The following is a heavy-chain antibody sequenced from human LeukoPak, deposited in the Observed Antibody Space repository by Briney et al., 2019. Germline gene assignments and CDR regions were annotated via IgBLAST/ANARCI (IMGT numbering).Heavy chain of an antibody. D-gene: IGHD3-16*01. CDR3: AREVWEADAFDI. CDR2: FYADGST. J-gene: IGHJ3*02. Sequence: ASETLSLTCTVSGGSISSYYWSWIRQPAGKGLEWIGRFYADGSTHYNPSLKSRVTMSIDTSKNQFSLKLTFVTAADTGVYYCAREVWEADAFDIWGQGTVVTVSS. V-gene: IGHV4-4*07. CDR1: GGSISSYY.